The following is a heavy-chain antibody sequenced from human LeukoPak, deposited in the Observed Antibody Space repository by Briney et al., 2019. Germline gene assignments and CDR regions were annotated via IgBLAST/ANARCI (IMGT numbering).Heavy chain of an antibody. CDR2: IYPGDSDT. J-gene: IGHJ4*02. CDR3: ASPLGRYDSSGTFKDY. Sequence: GGSLKISLKGSGYRFTSYWIGWVRPMPGKGLEWIGIIYPGDSDTRYSPSFQGQVTISTDKSISTAYLQWSSLKASDTAMYYCASPLGRYDSSGTFKDYWGQGTLVTVSS. CDR1: GYRFTSYW. V-gene: IGHV5-51*01. D-gene: IGHD3-22*01.